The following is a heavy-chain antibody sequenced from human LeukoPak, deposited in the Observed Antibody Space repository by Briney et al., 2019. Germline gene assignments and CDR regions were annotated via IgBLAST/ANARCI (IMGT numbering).Heavy chain of an antibody. J-gene: IGHJ4*02. V-gene: IGHV1-8*01. CDR3: ARVQWLAPQYYFDY. CDR2: MNPISGNT. D-gene: IGHD6-19*01. CDR1: GYTFTSYD. Sequence: GASVKDSCKASGYTFTSYDINWVRQATGQGLEWMAWMNPISGNTGYAQKFQGSVTMTRNTSLSTAYIELSSLRSEDTAVYYCARVQWLAPQYYFDYWGQGTLVTVSS.